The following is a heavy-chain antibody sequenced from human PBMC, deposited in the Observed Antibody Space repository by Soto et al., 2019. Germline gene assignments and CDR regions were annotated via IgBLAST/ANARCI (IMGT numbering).Heavy chain of an antibody. J-gene: IGHJ6*02. V-gene: IGHV3-30*18. Sequence: QVQLVESGGGVVQPGRSLRHSCAASGFTFRTYGMHWVRQAPGKGLEWLAVISNTGINKYYADSVKGRFTISRDNSRDTLFLQMNSLRGEDTAIYYCAKVIRADSTSSNFYYYSGLDVWGQGTTVTVSS. D-gene: IGHD6-6*01. CDR3: AKVIRADSTSSNFYYYSGLDV. CDR1: GFTFRTYG. CDR2: ISNTGINK.